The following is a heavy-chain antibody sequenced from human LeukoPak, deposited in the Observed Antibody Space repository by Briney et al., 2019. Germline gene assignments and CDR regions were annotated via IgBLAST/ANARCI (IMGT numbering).Heavy chain of an antibody. CDR2: ISYDGSNK. V-gene: IGHV3-30*18. D-gene: IGHD3-22*01. Sequence: GGSLRLSCAASGFTFSSYGMHWVRQAPGKGLEWVAVISYDGSNKYYADSVKGRFTISRDNSKNTLYLQMNSLRAEDTAVYYCAKDLGSSGLDYWGQGTLVTVSS. CDR3: AKDLGSSGLDY. J-gene: IGHJ4*02. CDR1: GFTFSSYG.